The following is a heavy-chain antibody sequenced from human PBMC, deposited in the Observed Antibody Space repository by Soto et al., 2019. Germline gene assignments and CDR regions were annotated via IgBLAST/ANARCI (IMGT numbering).Heavy chain of an antibody. CDR2: IKTTTDGGTT. V-gene: IGHV3-15*01. CDR1: GFTFSNAW. Sequence: GGSLRLSCAASGFTFSNAWLSWVRQAPWKGLEWVGHIKTTTDGGTTDYAAPVKGRFTISRDDSQNTLYLQMDSLNTEDTAVYFCTKEINGSRYFDYWGQGTLVVVCS. J-gene: IGHJ4*02. D-gene: IGHD3-10*01. CDR3: TKEINGSRYFDY.